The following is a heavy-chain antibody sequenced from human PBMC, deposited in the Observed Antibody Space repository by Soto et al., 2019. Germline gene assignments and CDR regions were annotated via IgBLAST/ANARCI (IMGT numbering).Heavy chain of an antibody. D-gene: IGHD6-13*01. CDR2: ISGSGGST. J-gene: IGHJ6*02. Sequence: GGSLRLSCAASGFTFSSYAMSWVRQAPGKGLEWVSAISGSGGSTYYADSVKGRFTISRDNSKNTLYLQMNSLRAEDTAVYYCAKDTDSSGWYQTRTNYYYGMDVWGQGTTVTVSS. CDR3: AKDTDSSGWYQTRTNYYYGMDV. V-gene: IGHV3-23*01. CDR1: GFTFSSYA.